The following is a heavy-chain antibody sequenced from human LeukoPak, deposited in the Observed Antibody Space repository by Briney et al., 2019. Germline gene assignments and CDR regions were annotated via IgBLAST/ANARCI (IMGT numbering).Heavy chain of an antibody. CDR1: GFTFSNYG. Sequence: GGTLRLSCAASGFTFSNYGMSWVRRAPGKGLEWVSEISGSGSRTYYADSVKGRFTISRDNAKNSLYLQMNSLRAEDTAMYYCARKSIAVAGPFDYWGQATLVTVSS. V-gene: IGHV3-21*01. CDR3: ARKSIAVAGPFDY. J-gene: IGHJ4*02. CDR2: ISGSGSRT. D-gene: IGHD6-19*01.